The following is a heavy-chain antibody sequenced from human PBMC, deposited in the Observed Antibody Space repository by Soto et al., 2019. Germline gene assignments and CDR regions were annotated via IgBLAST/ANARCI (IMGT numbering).Heavy chain of an antibody. J-gene: IGHJ4*02. CDR1: GFTFSSYA. CDR2: ISGSGGST. Sequence: GGSLRLSCAASGFTFSSYAMSWVRQAPGKGLEWVSAISGSGGSTYYADSVKGRFTISRDNSKNTLYLQRNSLRAEDTAVYYCAKANYDSSGYYHDYWGQGTLVTVSS. V-gene: IGHV3-23*01. CDR3: AKANYDSSGYYHDY. D-gene: IGHD3-22*01.